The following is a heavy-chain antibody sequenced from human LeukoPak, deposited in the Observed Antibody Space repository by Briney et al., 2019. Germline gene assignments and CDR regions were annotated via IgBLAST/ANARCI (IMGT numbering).Heavy chain of an antibody. D-gene: IGHD3-10*01. Sequence: ASVKVSCKTSRYTFSTYYMHWVRQAPGQGLEWLGIIHPTDGSTSYTQKIQGRVTMTRDTATGTVYLELSSLGSEDTAVYWCARANGGGLDYWGQGTLITVSS. CDR2: IHPTDGST. V-gene: IGHV1-46*01. CDR1: RYTFSTYY. CDR3: ARANGGGLDY. J-gene: IGHJ4*02.